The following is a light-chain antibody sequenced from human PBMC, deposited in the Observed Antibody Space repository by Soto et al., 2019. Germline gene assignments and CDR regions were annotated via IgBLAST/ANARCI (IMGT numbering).Light chain of an antibody. CDR3: QQYNTWPT. J-gene: IGKJ1*01. CDR2: GAS. CDR1: QSVSSN. Sequence: EIVVTQSPATLSVSPGARATLSCRASQSVSSNLAWYQQKPGQAPRLLIYGASTRATGIPARLSGSGSGTDFSLTISSMKSEDSAVYYCQQYNTWPTFGHGTKVDIK. V-gene: IGKV3-15*01.